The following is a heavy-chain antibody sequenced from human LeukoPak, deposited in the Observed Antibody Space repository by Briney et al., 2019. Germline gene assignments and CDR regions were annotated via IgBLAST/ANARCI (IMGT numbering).Heavy chain of an antibody. D-gene: IGHD2-2*01. CDR3: ARGHSQNPDPVVPAHFDY. V-gene: IGHV4-4*02. CDR2: IYHSGST. J-gene: IGHJ4*02. CDR1: GGSISSSNR. Sequence: SGTLSLTCAVSGGSISSSNRWSWVRPPPGKGLEWIGEIYHSGSTNYNPSLKSRVTISVDKSKNQFSLKLSSVTAADTAVYYCARGHSQNPDPVVPAHFDYWGQGTLVTVSS.